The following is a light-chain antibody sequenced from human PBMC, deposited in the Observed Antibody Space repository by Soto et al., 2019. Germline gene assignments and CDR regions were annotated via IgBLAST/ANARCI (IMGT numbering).Light chain of an antibody. J-gene: IGKJ5*01. CDR1: QSVSSN. Sequence: ELVLTQSPATLSVSPGERSTLSCRASQSVSSNLAWYQQKPGQAPSLLIFDASTRATGVAARFSGSGSGTEFTLTIRSLQSEDSAVYYCQQYNIWPPITCGQGKRREIK. V-gene: IGKV3-15*01. CDR2: DAS. CDR3: QQYNIWPPIT.